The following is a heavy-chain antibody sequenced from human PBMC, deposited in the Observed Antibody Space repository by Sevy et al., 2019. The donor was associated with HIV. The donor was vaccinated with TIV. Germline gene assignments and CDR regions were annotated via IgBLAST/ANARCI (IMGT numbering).Heavy chain of an antibody. CDR2: VFPSGST. CDR3: ARHSHGSGTYYVPFNS. J-gene: IGHJ4*02. D-gene: IGHD3-10*01. V-gene: IGHV4-38-2*01. CDR1: GYSITSGYL. Sequence: SETLSLTCAVSGYSITSGYLWGWIRQPPGKGLEWIGSVFPSGSTYYNPSLNSRVIISVDTSKNEFSLILNSVTAADTAVYYCARHSHGSGTYYVPFNSWGQGTLVTVSS.